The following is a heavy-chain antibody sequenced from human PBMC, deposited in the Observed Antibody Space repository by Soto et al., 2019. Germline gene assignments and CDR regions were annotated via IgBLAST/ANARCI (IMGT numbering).Heavy chain of an antibody. V-gene: IGHV1-58*01. Sequence: SVKVSCKASGFTFTSSAVQWVRQARGQRLEWIGWIVVGSGNTNYAQKFQERVTITRDMSTSTAYMELSSLRSEDTAVYYCAADSVAGQAVAGSYYYYGMDAWGQGTTVTVSS. CDR1: GFTFTSSA. J-gene: IGHJ6*02. CDR2: IVVGSGNT. D-gene: IGHD6-19*01. CDR3: AADSVAGQAVAGSYYYYGMDA.